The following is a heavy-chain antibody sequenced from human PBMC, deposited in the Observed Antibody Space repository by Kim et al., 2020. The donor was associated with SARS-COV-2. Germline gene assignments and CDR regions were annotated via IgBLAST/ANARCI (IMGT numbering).Heavy chain of an antibody. D-gene: IGHD4-4*01. J-gene: IGHJ4*02. V-gene: IGHV4-34*01. Sequence: TNYHPSLMSRVTISVDTSKNQFSLKLSSVTAADTAVYYCASLSVDYTFDYWGQGTLVTVSS. CDR2: T. CDR3: ASLSVDYTFDY.